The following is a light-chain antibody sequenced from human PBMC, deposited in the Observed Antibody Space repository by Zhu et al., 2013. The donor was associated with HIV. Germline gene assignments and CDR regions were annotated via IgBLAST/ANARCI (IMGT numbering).Light chain of an antibody. CDR1: QGISSA. J-gene: IGKJ4*01. CDR3: QHSYSPPLT. Sequence: AIQLTQSPSSLSASVGDRVTITCRASQGISSALAWYHQKPGKVPNLLIYDASNLQSGVPSRFSGSGSGTDFTLVISSLQPEDIATYYCQHSYSPPLTFGGGTRLEDQT. CDR2: DAS. V-gene: IGKV1-13*02.